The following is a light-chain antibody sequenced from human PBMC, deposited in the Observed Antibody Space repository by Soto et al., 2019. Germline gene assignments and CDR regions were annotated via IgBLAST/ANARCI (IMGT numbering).Light chain of an antibody. Sequence: QSALTQPASVSGSPGQSITISCTGTSSDVGSYNLVSWYQQHPGKAPKLMIYEVSKRPSGVSNRFSGSKSGNTASLTISGLQAEDEADYYCCSYAGSRVFGTGTQLTVL. V-gene: IGLV2-23*02. CDR3: CSYAGSRV. J-gene: IGLJ1*01. CDR2: EVS. CDR1: SSDVGSYNL.